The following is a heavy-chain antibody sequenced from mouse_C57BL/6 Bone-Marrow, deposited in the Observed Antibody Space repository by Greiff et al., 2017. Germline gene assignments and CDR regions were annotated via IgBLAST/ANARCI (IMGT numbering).Heavy chain of an antibody. CDR2: IRNKANNHAT. D-gene: IGHD1-1*01. J-gene: IGHJ2*01. CDR1: GFTFSDAW. Sequence: EVQLVESGGGLVQPGGSMKLSCAASGFTFSDAWMDWVRQSPEKGLEWVAEIRNKANNHATYYAESVKGRFTISRDDSKSSVYLQMNSLRAEDTGIYYCTGDYGSSGDYFDYWGKGTTLTVSS. CDR3: TGDYGSSGDYFDY. V-gene: IGHV6-6*01.